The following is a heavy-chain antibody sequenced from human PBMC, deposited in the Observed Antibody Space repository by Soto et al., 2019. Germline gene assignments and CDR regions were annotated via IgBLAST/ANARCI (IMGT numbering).Heavy chain of an antibody. CDR2: IIPILGIA. D-gene: IGHD3-10*01. J-gene: IGHJ4*02. V-gene: IGHV1-69*02. CDR1: GGTFGSYT. CDR3: ARAPHYYYGSGSPNFDY. Sequence: SVKVSCKASGGTFGSYTSRWVRQAPGQGLEWMGRIIPILGIANYAQKLQGRVTITADKSTSTAYMELSSLRSEDTAVYYCARAPHYYYGSGSPNFDYWGQGTLVTVSS.